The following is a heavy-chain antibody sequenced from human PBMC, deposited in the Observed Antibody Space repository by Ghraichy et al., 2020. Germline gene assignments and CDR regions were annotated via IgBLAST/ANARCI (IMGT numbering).Heavy chain of an antibody. Sequence: SGPTLVKPTQTLTLTCTFSGFSLSTSGVGVGWIRQPPGKALEWLALIYWDDDKRYSPSLKNRLTIIKDTSKSQVVLTMTNMDPVDTATYYCVHSPHGDYTVGNWFDPWGQGTLVTVSS. CDR3: VHSPHGDYTVGNWFDP. D-gene: IGHD4-17*01. V-gene: IGHV2-5*02. CDR2: IYWDDDK. CDR1: GFSLSTSGVG. J-gene: IGHJ5*02.